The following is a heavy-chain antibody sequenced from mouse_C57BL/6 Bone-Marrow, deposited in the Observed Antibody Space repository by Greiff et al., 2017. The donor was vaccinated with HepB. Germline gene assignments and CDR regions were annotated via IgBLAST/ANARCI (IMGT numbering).Heavy chain of an antibody. CDR2: LDPEDGDT. D-gene: IGHD2-4*01. V-gene: IGHV14-1*01. Sequence: VQLQQSGAELVRPGASVKLSCTASGFNIKDYYMHWVKQRPEQGLEWIGRLDPEDGDTEYAPKFQGKATMTADTSSNTAYLQRSSLTSEETAVYYCTAPSLSIRYFDVWGTGTTVTVSS. CDR1: GFNIKDYY. CDR3: TAPSLSIRYFDV. J-gene: IGHJ1*03.